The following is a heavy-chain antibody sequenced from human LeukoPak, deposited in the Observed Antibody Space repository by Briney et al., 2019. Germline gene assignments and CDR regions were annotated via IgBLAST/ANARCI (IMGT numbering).Heavy chain of an antibody. Sequence: ASVKVSCKASGYTFTGYYMNWVRQAPGQGLEWMGRINPNTGGTNYAQNFQGGVTMTRDTSITTVYMELSRLRSDDMAVYYCARVGDGLNDGFDIWGQGTMVTVSS. CDR1: GYTFTGYY. CDR3: ARVGDGLNDGFDI. D-gene: IGHD5-24*01. CDR2: INPNTGGT. V-gene: IGHV1-2*06. J-gene: IGHJ3*02.